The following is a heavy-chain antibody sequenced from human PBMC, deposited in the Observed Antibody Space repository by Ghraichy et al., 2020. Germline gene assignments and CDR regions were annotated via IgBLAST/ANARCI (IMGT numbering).Heavy chain of an antibody. CDR2: ISSSSSYI. J-gene: IGHJ4*02. Sequence: GGSLRLSCAASGFTFSSYSMNWVRQAPGKGLEWVSSISSSSSYIYYADSVKGRFTISRDNAKNSLYLQMNSLRAEDTAVYYCARDLYLSAAPHGPNWGQGTLVTVSS. CDR1: GFTFSSYS. V-gene: IGHV3-21*01. CDR3: ARDLYLSAAPHGPN. D-gene: IGHD6-6*01.